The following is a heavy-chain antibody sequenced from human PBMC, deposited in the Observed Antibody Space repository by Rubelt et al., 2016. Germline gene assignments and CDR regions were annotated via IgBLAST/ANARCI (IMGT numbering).Heavy chain of an antibody. CDR1: GFTFSNYG. Sequence: VQLVESGGGLVQPGRSLRLSCAASGFTFSNYGMHWVRQTPGKGLEWVAVIWNDGSNKYYADSVKGRFTISRDNSKNTLYLQMNSLRAEDTAVYYCARDGNGDRNRLSDYWGQGTLVTVSS. V-gene: IGHV3-33*01. J-gene: IGHJ4*02. CDR2: IWNDGSNK. CDR3: ARDGNGDRNRLSDY. D-gene: IGHD4-17*01.